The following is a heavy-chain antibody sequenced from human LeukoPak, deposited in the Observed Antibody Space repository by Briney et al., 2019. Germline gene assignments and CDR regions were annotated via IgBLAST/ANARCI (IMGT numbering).Heavy chain of an antibody. V-gene: IGHV3-11*01. CDR1: GFTFTDYY. CDR2: ITTSGSTP. J-gene: IGHJ4*02. D-gene: IGHD2-8*01. CDR3: ARETLMPDY. Sequence: GGSLRLSCTASGFTFTDYYMSWIRQAPGTGLEWVSYITTSGSTPLYADSVKGRFTISRDNAKNSLYLQMNSLRAEDTAVYYCARETLMPDYWGQGTPVTVSS.